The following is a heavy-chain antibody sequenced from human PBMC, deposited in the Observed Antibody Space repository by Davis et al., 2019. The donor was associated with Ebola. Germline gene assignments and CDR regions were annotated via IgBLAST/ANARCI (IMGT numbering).Heavy chain of an antibody. CDR2: INSDGSST. CDR3: AKDPGYCSSTSCYRYYFDY. CDR1: GFTFSSYW. J-gene: IGHJ4*02. D-gene: IGHD2-2*01. V-gene: IGHV3-74*01. Sequence: PGGSLRLSCAASGFTFSSYWMHWVRQAPGKGLVWVSRINSDGSSTSYADSVKGRFTISRDNAKNTLYLQMNSLRAEDTAVYYCAKDPGYCSSTSCYRYYFDYWGQGTLVTVSS.